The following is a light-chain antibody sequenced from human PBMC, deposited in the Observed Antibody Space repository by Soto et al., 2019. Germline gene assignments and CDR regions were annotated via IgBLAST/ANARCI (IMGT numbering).Light chain of an antibody. Sequence: EIVLTQSPATLSLSPGERATLSCRASQSVSSYLAWYQQKPGQAPRLLIYDASNRATGIPARFSGSGSGTDFTLTISSLEPEAFAVYYCQQRSNWPPYTFVQGTKLEIK. CDR3: QQRSNWPPYT. CDR1: QSVSSY. V-gene: IGKV3-11*01. CDR2: DAS. J-gene: IGKJ2*01.